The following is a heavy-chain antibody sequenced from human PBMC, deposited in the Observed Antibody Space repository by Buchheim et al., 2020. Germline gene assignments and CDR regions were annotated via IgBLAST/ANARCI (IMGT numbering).Heavy chain of an antibody. CDR2: IGGRGDST. CDR3: AKLTSY. J-gene: IGHJ4*02. CDR1: GFTFSSQA. V-gene: IGHV3-23*01. Sequence: EVQLLESGGGLVQPGGSLRLSCTASGFTFSSQAMSWVRQAPGKGLEWVSSIGGRGDSTYYADSVKGRFTISRDNSKHKIYLQMQSLRADDTAVYYCAKLTSYWGQGTL. D-gene: IGHD4-11*01.